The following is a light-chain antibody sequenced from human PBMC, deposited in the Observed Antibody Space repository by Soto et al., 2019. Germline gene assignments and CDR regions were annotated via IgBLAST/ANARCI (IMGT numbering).Light chain of an antibody. CDR3: LLSYKSPYV. V-gene: IGLV7-46*01. J-gene: IGLJ1*01. CDR1: TGAVTNGHY. Sequence: QAVVTQEPSLTVSRGGTVTLTCGSSTGAVTNGHYPYWFQQKPGPAPRTLIYDTTNRHSWTPARFSGSLLGGKAALTLSGAQPEDEAEYYCLLSYKSPYVDGTGTKVTVL. CDR2: DTT.